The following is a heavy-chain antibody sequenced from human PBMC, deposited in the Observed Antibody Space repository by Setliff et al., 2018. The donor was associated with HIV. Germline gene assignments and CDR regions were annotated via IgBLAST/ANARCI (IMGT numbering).Heavy chain of an antibody. V-gene: IGHV1-69*10. CDR1: GGTFKSLA. CDR2: ILPLNGIT. Sequence: SVKVSCKSSGGTFKSLAFNWVRQAPGQGLEWVGGILPLNGITNYAQRFRGRVTITADKSTSTAYMDLRDLRPEDTAFYFCSRGPSRVLEAEKETAWGQGTLVTVSS. D-gene: IGHD2-15*01. J-gene: IGHJ5*02. CDR3: SRGPSRVLEAEKETA.